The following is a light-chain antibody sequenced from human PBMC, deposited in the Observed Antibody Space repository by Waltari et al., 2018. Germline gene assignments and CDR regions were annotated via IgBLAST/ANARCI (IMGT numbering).Light chain of an antibody. CDR2: KAS. V-gene: IGKV1-5*03. J-gene: IGKJ4*01. CDR1: ESISSC. Sequence: DIQMTQSPSTLSASAGDRVTITCRASESISSCLAWYQQKPGKAPKLLIYKASTVETGVPSRFRGSESGTEFTLTISSLQPDDFASYYCQQYKSFPLTFGGGTKVEI. CDR3: QQYKSFPLT.